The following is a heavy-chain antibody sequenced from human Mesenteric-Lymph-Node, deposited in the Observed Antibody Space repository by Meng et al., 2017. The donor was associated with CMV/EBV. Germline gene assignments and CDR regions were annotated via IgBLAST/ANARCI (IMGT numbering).Heavy chain of an antibody. V-gene: IGHV4-34*01. CDR2: INHSGST. CDR1: GGSFSGYY. CDR3: ARGDRVAARRRTFDY. J-gene: IGHJ4*02. D-gene: IGHD6-6*01. Sequence: VYGGSFSGYYWSWIRQSPGKGLEWIGEINHSGSTNYNSSLKSRVSISVDTSKSQFSLKLRSVTAADTGVYYCARGDRVAARRRTFDYWGLGTLVTVSS.